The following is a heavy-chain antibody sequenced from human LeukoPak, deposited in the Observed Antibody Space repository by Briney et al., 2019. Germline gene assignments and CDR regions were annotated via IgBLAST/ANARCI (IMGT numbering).Heavy chain of an antibody. CDR2: IYYSGST. J-gene: IGHJ4*02. D-gene: IGHD6-13*01. V-gene: IGHV4-59*08. Sequence: SETLSLTCTVSGGSTSSYYWSWIRQPPGKGLEWIGYIYYSGSTKYNPSLKSRVTISVDTPKNQFPLKLSSVTAADTAVYYCARRSSSWQIDYWGQGTLVTVSS. CDR3: ARRSSSWQIDY. CDR1: GGSTSSYY.